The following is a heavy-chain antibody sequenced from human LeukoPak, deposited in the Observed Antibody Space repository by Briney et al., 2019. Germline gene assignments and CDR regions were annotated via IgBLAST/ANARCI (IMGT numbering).Heavy chain of an antibody. CDR3: ARGAAMVTRYYYGMDV. V-gene: IGHV1-69*13. CDR1: GGTFSSHA. CDR2: IIPIFGTA. D-gene: IGHD5-18*01. Sequence: GASVKVSCKASGGTFSSHAISWVRQAPGQGLEWMGGIIPIFGTANYAQKFQGRVTITADESTSTAYMELSSLRSEDTAVYYCARGAAMVTRYYYGMDVWGQGTTVTVSS. J-gene: IGHJ6*02.